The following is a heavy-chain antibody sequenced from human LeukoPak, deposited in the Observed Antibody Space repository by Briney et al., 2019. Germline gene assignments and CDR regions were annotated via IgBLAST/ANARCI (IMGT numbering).Heavy chain of an antibody. D-gene: IGHD5-18*01. CDR2: ISGSGDNT. CDR3: AKMGIQLWLLSFDY. Sequence: GGSLRLSCAASGFTFSSYAMSWVRQAPGKGLKWVSAISGSGDNTYYADSVKGRCTISRDNSKNTLYLQMNSLRAEDTAVYYCAKMGIQLWLLSFDYWGQGTLVTVSS. J-gene: IGHJ4*02. CDR1: GFTFSSYA. V-gene: IGHV3-23*01.